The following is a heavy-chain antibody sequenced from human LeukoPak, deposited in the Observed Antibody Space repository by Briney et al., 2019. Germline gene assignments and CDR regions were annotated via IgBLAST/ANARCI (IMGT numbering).Heavy chain of an antibody. V-gene: IGHV1-18*01. J-gene: IGHJ4*02. CDR2: ISAYNGNT. D-gene: IGHD4-17*01. CDR3: ARDQIIYGDSSKGASRY. CDR1: GYTFTSYG. Sequence: GASVKVSCKASGYTFTSYGISWVRQAPGQGLEWMGWISAYNGNTNYAQKLQGRVTMTTDTSTSTAYMELRSLRSDDTAVYYCARDQIIYGDSSKGASRYWGQGTLVTVSS.